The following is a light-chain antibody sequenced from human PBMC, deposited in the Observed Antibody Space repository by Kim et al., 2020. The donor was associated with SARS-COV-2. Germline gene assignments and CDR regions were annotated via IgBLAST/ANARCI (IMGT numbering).Light chain of an antibody. J-gene: IGKJ5*01. CDR1: QSSSRWY. CDR2: GES. Sequence: PGERTTLACRASQSSSRWYIAWYQEKPGKAPRLHIYGESNRATGIPDRFSGSGSGTGYTVSISRLEPEAFAVYYCQNCAGSPPSSVGQGTRLEI. V-gene: IGKV3-20*01. CDR3: QNCAGSPPSS.